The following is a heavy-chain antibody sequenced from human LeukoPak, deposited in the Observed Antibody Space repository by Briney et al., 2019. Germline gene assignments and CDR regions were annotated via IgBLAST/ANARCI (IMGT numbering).Heavy chain of an antibody. J-gene: IGHJ5*02. CDR3: ARTTRDDYDGSGSSTPSWFDP. CDR2: INPNSGGT. D-gene: IGHD3-10*01. CDR1: GYTFTGYY. Sequence: ASVKVSCKASGYTFTGYYMHWVRQAPGQGLEWMGWINPNSGGTNYAQKFQGRVTMTRDTSISTAYMELSRLRADDTAVYYCARTTRDDYDGSGSSTPSWFDPWGQGTLVTVSS. V-gene: IGHV1-2*02.